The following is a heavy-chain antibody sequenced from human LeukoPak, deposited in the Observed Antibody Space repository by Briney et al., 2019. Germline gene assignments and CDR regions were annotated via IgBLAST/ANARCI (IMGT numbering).Heavy chain of an antibody. CDR3: ARHGSGSYSVPFDY. Sequence: PSETLSLTCNVSVGSISSGTHYWTWIRQPVGKGLEWLGRVFTSGSPTYNSSLKRRLTISMDKSKNQFSLKLTSVTAADTAVYYCARHGSGSYSVPFDYWGQGTLVTVSS. V-gene: IGHV4-61*02. J-gene: IGHJ4*02. CDR2: VFTSGSP. D-gene: IGHD3-10*01. CDR1: VGSISSGTHY.